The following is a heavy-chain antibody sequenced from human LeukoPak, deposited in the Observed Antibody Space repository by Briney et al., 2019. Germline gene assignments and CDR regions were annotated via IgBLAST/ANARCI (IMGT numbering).Heavy chain of an antibody. V-gene: IGHV3-48*01. CDR3: ARDWPYSSSFRPFDY. CDR1: GFTFSAYS. CDR2: INNIGSVT. Sequence: HPGGSLRLSCAASGFTFSAYSLNWVRQAPGKGLEWVSYINNIGSVTHYADSVKGRFTISRDNAKNSVYLQMNSLRVEDTAVYYCARDWPYSSSFRPFDYWGQGTLVTVCS. D-gene: IGHD6-6*01. J-gene: IGHJ4*02.